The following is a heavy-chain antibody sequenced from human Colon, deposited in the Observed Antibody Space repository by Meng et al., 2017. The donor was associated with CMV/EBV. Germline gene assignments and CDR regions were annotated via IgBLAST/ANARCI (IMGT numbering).Heavy chain of an antibody. CDR1: GGSISSYY. CDR3: ARDSDLLPIGSNQRYNWFDP. V-gene: IGHV4-59*01. D-gene: IGHD2-2*01. Sequence: SETLSLTCTVSGGSISSYYWNWIRQAPGKGLEWIGYVFYTGSTNYNPSLKSRVTISVDTSKNQFSLKLHSVTAADTAVYYCARDSDLLPIGSNQRYNWFDPWGQGTLVTVSS. CDR2: VFYTGST. J-gene: IGHJ5*02.